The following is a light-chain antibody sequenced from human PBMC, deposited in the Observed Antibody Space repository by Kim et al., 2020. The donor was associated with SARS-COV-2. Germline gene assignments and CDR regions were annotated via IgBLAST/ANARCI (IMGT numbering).Light chain of an antibody. J-gene: IGLJ3*02. V-gene: IGLV2-14*03. CDR1: SSDVGTYHY. CDR3: SSYTTSSTWV. Sequence: QSALTQPASVSGSPGQSITISCTGTSSDVGTYHYITWYQQYPGKAPKLMIYDVNKRPSGVSNRFSGSKSGNTASLTISGLQAEDEADYYCSSYTTSSTWVFGGGTQLTVL. CDR2: DVN.